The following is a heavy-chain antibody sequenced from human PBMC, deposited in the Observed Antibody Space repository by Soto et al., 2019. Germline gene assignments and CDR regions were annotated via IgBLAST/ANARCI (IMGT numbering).Heavy chain of an antibody. V-gene: IGHV3-21*01. D-gene: IGHD6-13*01. CDR1: GFTFSSYS. Sequence: LRLSCAASGFTFSSYSMNWVRQAPGKGLEWVSSISSSSSYIYYADSVKGRFTISRDNAKNSLYLQMNSLRAEDTAVYYCARDESSGLIAAAGTGMDVWGQGTTVTVSS. J-gene: IGHJ6*02. CDR3: ARDESSGLIAAAGTGMDV. CDR2: ISSSSSYI.